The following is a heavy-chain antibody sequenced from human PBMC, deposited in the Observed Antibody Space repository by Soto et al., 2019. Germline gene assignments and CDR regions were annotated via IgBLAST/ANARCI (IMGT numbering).Heavy chain of an antibody. Sequence: XGSLRLSCSAAGFTFSNYAMHWVRQAPGKGLEWVAVISCDGSHKYYANSVKGRLTISRDNSKNMVYLQMNSLRAEDTAVYYCAKSPRTGIAAATLDQWGQGTLVTVSS. J-gene: IGHJ5*02. V-gene: IGHV3-30-3*01. CDR3: AKSPRTGIAAATLDQ. CDR2: ISCDGSHK. D-gene: IGHD6-13*01. CDR1: GFTFSNYA.